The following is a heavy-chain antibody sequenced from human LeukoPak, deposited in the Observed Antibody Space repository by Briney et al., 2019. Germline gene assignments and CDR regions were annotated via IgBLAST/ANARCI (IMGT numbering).Heavy chain of an antibody. CDR3: ARVSWFHVSSGSDY. CDR1: GFTFSTYD. Sequence: GGSLRLSCAASGFTFSTYDMSWVRQAPGKGLEWVSASSGSGGSTYYADSVKGRFTISRDNSKNTLYLQMNSLRAEDPAVYYCARVSWFHVSSGSDYWGQGTLVTVSS. J-gene: IGHJ4*02. D-gene: IGHD6-19*01. CDR2: SSGSGGST. V-gene: IGHV3-23*01.